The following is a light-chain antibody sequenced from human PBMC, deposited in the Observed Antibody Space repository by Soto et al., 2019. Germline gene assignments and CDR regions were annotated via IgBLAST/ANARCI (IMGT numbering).Light chain of an antibody. CDR1: RSDVGGYNL. CDR2: AVT. J-gene: IGLJ1*01. V-gene: IGLV2-23*02. Sequence: QSALTQPASVSGSPGQSITISCTGSRSDVGGYNLVSWYQQHSGKAPKLMIYAVTRRPSGVSNRFSGSKSGDTASLTISGLQAEDEANYYCCSFAGSRILYVFGTGTKVTVL. CDR3: CSFAGSRILYV.